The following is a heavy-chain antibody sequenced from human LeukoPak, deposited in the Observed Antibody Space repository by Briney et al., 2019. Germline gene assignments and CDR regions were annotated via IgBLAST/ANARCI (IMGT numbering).Heavy chain of an antibody. V-gene: IGHV4-30-4*01. Sequence: SETLSLTCTVSGGSISSGDYYWSWIRQPPGKGQEWIGNIYDSGSTYYNPSLKSRVTISGDRSKNQLSLKLSSVTAADTAVYYCARHGRRDAFDIWGQGTMVTVSS. J-gene: IGHJ3*02. CDR3: ARHGRRDAFDI. CDR1: GGSISSGDYY. CDR2: IYDSGST.